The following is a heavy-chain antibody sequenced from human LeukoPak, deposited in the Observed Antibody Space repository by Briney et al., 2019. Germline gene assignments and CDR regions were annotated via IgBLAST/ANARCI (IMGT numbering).Heavy chain of an antibody. CDR3: ARAPMKGWLGPYYYYYCMDV. D-gene: IGHD6-19*01. Sequence: ASVRVSCKASGYTFTSYDINWVRQATGQGLEWMGWMNPNSGNTGYAQKFQGRVTMTRNTSISTAYMELSSLRSEDTAVYYCARAPMKGWLGPYYYYYCMDVWGKGTTVTVSS. J-gene: IGHJ6*03. CDR1: GYTFTSYD. V-gene: IGHV1-8*01. CDR2: MNPNSGNT.